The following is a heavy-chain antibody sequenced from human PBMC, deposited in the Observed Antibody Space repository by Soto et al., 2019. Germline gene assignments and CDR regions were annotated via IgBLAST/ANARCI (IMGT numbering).Heavy chain of an antibody. J-gene: IGHJ4*02. V-gene: IGHV3-23*01. CDR2: ISGSGGST. D-gene: IGHD2-15*01. Sequence: HPVGSLRLSCAASGFTFSSYAMSWVRQAPGKGLEWVSAISGSGGSTYYADSVKGRFTISRDNSKNTLYLQMNSLRAEDTAVYYCAKSRRWPNPHFDYWGQGTLVTVSS. CDR3: AKSRRWPNPHFDY. CDR1: GFTFSSYA.